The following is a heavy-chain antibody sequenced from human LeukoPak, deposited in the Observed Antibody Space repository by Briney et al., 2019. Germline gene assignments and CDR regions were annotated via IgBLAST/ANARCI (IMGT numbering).Heavy chain of an antibody. V-gene: IGHV1-18*01. D-gene: IGHD4-17*01. Sequence: GASVKVSCKASGGTFSSYTISWVRQAPGQGLEWMGRISAYNGNTNYAQKLQGRVTMTTDTSTSTAYMELRSLRSDDTAVYYCARDPVTTRGFTFDYWGQGTLVTVSS. CDR2: ISAYNGNT. CDR1: GGTFSSYT. CDR3: ARDPVTTRGFTFDY. J-gene: IGHJ4*02.